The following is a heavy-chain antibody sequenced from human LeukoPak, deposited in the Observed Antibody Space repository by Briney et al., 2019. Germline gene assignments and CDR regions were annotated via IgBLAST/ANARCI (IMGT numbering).Heavy chain of an antibody. CDR1: GFTFDDYG. D-gene: IGHD2-2*01. J-gene: IGHJ4*02. Sequence: GGSLRLSCAASGFTFDDYGMSWVRQAPGKGLEWVSGINWNGGSTGYADSVKGRFTISRDNAKNSLYLQMNNLRAEDTALYYCARDSGSYCSSTSCYAGYGYWGQGTLVTVSS. V-gene: IGHV3-20*04. CDR2: INWNGGST. CDR3: ARDSGSYCSSTSCYAGYGY.